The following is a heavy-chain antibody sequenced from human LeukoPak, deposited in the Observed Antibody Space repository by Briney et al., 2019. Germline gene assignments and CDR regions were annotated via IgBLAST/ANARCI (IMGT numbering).Heavy chain of an antibody. Sequence: ASETLSLTCTVSGGSISSSSYYWGWIRQPPGKGLEWIGSIYYSGTTYYNPSLKSRVTISVDTSKNQFSLKLDSVTAADTAVYYCAREAQLVGTDYWGQGTLVTVSS. CDR2: IYYSGTT. J-gene: IGHJ4*02. D-gene: IGHD6-13*01. CDR3: AREAQLVGTDY. CDR1: GGSISSSSYY. V-gene: IGHV4-39*07.